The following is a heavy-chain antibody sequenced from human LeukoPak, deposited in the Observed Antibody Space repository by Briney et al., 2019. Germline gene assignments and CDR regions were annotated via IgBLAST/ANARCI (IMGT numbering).Heavy chain of an antibody. CDR1: GYTFTSYY. J-gene: IGHJ4*02. Sequence: ASVKVSCKASGYTFTSYYMHWVRQAPGQGLEWMGVINPSGGSTSYAQKFQGRVTMTRDTSTSTVYMELSSLRSEDTAVYYCARGDEVPAATGGFDYWGQGTLVTVSS. V-gene: IGHV1-46*01. D-gene: IGHD2-2*01. CDR2: INPSGGST. CDR3: ARGDEVPAATGGFDY.